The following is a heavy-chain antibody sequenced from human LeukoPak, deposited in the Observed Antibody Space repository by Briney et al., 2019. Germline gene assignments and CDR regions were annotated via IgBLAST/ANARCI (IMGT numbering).Heavy chain of an antibody. D-gene: IGHD5-12*01. J-gene: IGHJ4*02. CDR2: ISSSGSTI. V-gene: IGHV3-11*01. CDR3: ASNSGYEIDY. CDR1: GFMFNAYW. Sequence: GGSLRLSCTGSGFMFNAYWMTWVRKAPGKGLEWVSYISSSGSTIYYADSVKGRFTISRDNAKNSLYLQMNSLRAEDTAVYYCASNSGYEIDYWGQGTLVTVSS.